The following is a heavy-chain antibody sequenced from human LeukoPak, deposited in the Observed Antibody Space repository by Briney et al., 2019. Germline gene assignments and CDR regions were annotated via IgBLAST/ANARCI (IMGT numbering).Heavy chain of an antibody. Sequence: GGSLRLSCAASGFTFSSYSMNWARHAPGKGLEGVSSISSSSSYIYYADSVNGRFTISRDNDKNPLYLQMTSLRAEDTAVYYCARDMDSGSPYDYWGQGTLVTVSS. CDR3: ARDMDSGSPYDY. CDR1: GFTFSSYS. D-gene: IGHD1-1*01. V-gene: IGHV3-21*01. CDR2: ISSSSSYI. J-gene: IGHJ4*02.